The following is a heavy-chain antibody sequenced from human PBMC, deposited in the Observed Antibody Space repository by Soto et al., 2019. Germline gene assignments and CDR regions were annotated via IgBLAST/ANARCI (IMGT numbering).Heavy chain of an antibody. CDR1: GFTFSISE. J-gene: IGHJ6*02. D-gene: IGHD3-3*01. Sequence: GGSLRLSCTASGFTFSISEMGLVRQAPGKGLEWVSYISSSGSTVYYADSVKGRFAISRDNAKNSLFLQMNSLRDEETAVYYCARDRFTIFGVHNYGIDVWGQGTTVTVSS. CDR3: ARDRFTIFGVHNYGIDV. V-gene: IGHV3-48*03. CDR2: ISSSGSTV.